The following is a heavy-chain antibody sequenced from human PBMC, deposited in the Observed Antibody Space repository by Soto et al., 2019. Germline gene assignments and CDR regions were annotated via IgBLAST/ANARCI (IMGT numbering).Heavy chain of an antibody. CDR2: ISGKNGNT. CDR3: AGVSSSIVLGPDYSIDY. CDR1: GYTFISHG. Sequence: QVQLVQSGVEVKKPGASVKVSCKASGYTFISHGISWVRQAPGQGLEWMGWISGKNGNTNYAQKLQGRVTLTTDTFTSTAYMELRSLRSDDTEVYDCAGVSSSIVLGPDYSIDYWGQGTTVTVSS. J-gene: IGHJ6*02. D-gene: IGHD3-22*01. V-gene: IGHV1-18*04.